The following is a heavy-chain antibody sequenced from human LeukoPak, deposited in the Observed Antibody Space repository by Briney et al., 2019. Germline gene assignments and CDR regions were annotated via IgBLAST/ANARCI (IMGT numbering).Heavy chain of an antibody. CDR3: ARESGDRPGSGGC. J-gene: IGHJ4*02. V-gene: IGHV3-53*01. CDR1: GFTFSNYS. D-gene: IGHD1-26*01. CDR2: LYSGGNT. Sequence: PGGSLRLSCVASGFTFSNYSINWVRQAPGKGLEWVSILYSGGNTYYADSVKGRFTISRDSSKNTLYLQMNSLRAEDTAVYYCARESGDRPGSGGCWGQGTLVTVSS.